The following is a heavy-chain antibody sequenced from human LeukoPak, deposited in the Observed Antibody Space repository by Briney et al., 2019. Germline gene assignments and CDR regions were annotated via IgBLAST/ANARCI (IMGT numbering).Heavy chain of an antibody. V-gene: IGHV3-64D*06. J-gene: IGHJ4*02. Sequence: QSGGSLRLSCSASGFTFSSYAMHWVRQAPGKGLEYVSAISSNGGSTYYADSVKGRFTISRDNSKNTLYLQMSSLRAEDTAVYYCVKEGRHYDFWSGYQYYFDYWGQGTLVTVSS. CDR1: GFTFSSYA. D-gene: IGHD3-3*01. CDR3: VKEGRHYDFWSGYQYYFDY. CDR2: ISSNGGST.